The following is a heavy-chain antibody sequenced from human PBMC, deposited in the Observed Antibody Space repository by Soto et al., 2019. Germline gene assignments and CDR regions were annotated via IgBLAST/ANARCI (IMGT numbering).Heavy chain of an antibody. CDR2: INPSGGST. CDR3: ARAAPQMIVVVIYDY. D-gene: IGHD3-22*01. V-gene: IGHV1-46*01. J-gene: IGHJ4*02. CDR1: GYPFTSYY. Sequence: GASVKVSFKASGYPFTSYYMHWVRQAPGQGLEWMGIINPSGGSTSYAQKFQGRVTMTGDTSTSTVYMELSSLRSEDTAVYYCARAAPQMIVVVIYDYWGQGTMVTVSS.